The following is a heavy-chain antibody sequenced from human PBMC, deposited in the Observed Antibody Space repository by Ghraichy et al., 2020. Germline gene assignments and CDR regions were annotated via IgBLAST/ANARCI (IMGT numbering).Heavy chain of an antibody. D-gene: IGHD5-12*01. V-gene: IGHV4-31*03. CDR2: IYYSGST. CDR1: GGSISSGGYY. Sequence: SETLSLTCTVSGGSISSGGYYWSWIRQHPGKGLEWIGYIYYSGSTYYNPSLKSRVTISVDTSKNQFSLKLSSVTAADTAVYYCARAKSGYDWVSYYYYGMDVWGQGTTVTVSS. J-gene: IGHJ6*02. CDR3: ARAKSGYDWVSYYYYGMDV.